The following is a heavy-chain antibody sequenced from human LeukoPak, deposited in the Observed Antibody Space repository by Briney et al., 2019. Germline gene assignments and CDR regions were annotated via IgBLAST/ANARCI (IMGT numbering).Heavy chain of an antibody. D-gene: IGHD2-15*01. V-gene: IGHV1-69*02. CDR3: ARARCSGGSCYEGYFDY. CDR2: IIPILGIT. CDR1: GDTFSSYT. J-gene: IGHJ4*02. Sequence: SVKVSCKASGDTFSSYTISWVRQAPGQGLEWMGRIIPILGITNYAQKFQGRVTITADKSTTTAYMELSSLRSEDTAVYYCARARCSGGSCYEGYFDYWGQGTLVTVSS.